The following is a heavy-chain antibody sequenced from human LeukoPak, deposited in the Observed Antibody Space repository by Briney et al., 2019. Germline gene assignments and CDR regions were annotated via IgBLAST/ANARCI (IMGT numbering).Heavy chain of an antibody. CDR3: ARDQGYCSGGSCYQTQDWFDP. CDR1: GFTFSSYS. J-gene: IGHJ5*02. D-gene: IGHD2-15*01. Sequence: GGSLRLSCAASGFTFSSYSMNWVRQAPGRGLEWVSSISSSSSYIYCADSVKGRFTISRDNAKNSLYLQMNSLRAEDTAVYYCARDQGYCSGGSCYQTQDWFDPWGQGTLVTVSS. CDR2: ISSSSSYI. V-gene: IGHV3-21*01.